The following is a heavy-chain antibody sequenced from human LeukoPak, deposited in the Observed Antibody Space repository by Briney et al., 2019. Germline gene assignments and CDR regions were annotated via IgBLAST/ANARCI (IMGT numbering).Heavy chain of an antibody. CDR3: ALGYCGGGSCYAREYFQH. CDR1: GGSISSGGYY. Sequence: PSQTLSLTCTVSGGSISSGGYYWTWIRQHPGKGLEWIGYIYYSGSTYYNPSLKSRVTISVDTSKNQFSLRLSSVTAVDTAVYYCALGYCGGGSCYAREYFQHWGQGTLVTVSS. D-gene: IGHD2-15*01. V-gene: IGHV4-31*03. CDR2: IYYSGST. J-gene: IGHJ1*01.